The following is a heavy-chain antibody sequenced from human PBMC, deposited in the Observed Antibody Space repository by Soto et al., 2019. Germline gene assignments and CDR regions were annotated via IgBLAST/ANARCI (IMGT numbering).Heavy chain of an antibody. Sequence: SETLSLTCTVSGDSIDTYYWSWIRQPPGKGLEWIGHIYRSGTTRYNPSVKSRVTISIGTSKNQFSLKLSSMTAADTAVYYCARVQMATIYFDYWGQGILVTVSS. J-gene: IGHJ4*02. D-gene: IGHD5-12*01. CDR1: GDSIDTYY. CDR2: IYRSGTT. V-gene: IGHV4-59*01. CDR3: ARVQMATIYFDY.